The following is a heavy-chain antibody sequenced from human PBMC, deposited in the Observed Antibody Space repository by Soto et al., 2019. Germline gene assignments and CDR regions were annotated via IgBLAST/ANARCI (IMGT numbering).Heavy chain of an antibody. Sequence: EGQLVESGGGLVKPGGSLRLSCAASGFTFSNVWMNWVRQAPGKGLEWVGRIKSKLDGETIDYAAPVKGRFTISRDDSKNLLYPQKNSPKTEDTGVYYCTPLALKYNSDWYEFSDWGQGTLVTVSS. CDR2: IKSKLDGETI. J-gene: IGHJ4*02. V-gene: IGHV3-15*07. CDR1: GFTFSNVW. CDR3: TPLALKYNSDWYEFSD. D-gene: IGHD6-19*01.